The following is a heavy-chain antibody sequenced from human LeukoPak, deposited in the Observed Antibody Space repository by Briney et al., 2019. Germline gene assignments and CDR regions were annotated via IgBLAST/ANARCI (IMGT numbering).Heavy chain of an antibody. CDR3: ARGGSQNDAFDI. J-gene: IGHJ3*02. CDR2: IYYSGST. Sequence: SETLSLTCTVSGGSISSSSYYWGWIRQPPGKGLEWIGSIYYSGSTYYNPSLKGRVTISVDTSKNQFSLKLSSVTAADTAVYYCARGGSQNDAFDIWGQGTMVTVSS. V-gene: IGHV4-39*07. D-gene: IGHD3-10*01. CDR1: GGSISSSSYY.